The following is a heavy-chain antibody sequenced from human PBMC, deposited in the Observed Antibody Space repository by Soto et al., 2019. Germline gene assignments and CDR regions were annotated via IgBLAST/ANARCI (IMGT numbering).Heavy chain of an antibody. CDR3: ARDRVYYGSGKACWFDP. CDR2: ISYDGSNK. J-gene: IGHJ5*02. D-gene: IGHD3-10*01. V-gene: IGHV3-30-3*01. CDR1: GFTFSSYA. Sequence: QVQLVETGGGVVQPGRSLRLSCAASGFTFSSYAMHCVRQAPGKGLEWVAVISYDGSNKYYADSVKGRFTISRDNSKNTLYLQMNSLRAEDTAVYYCARDRVYYGSGKACWFDPWGQGTLVTVSS.